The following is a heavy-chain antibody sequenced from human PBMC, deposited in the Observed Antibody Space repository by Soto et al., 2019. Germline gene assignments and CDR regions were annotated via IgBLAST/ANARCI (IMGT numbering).Heavy chain of an antibody. CDR3: ARDRGSSWYSYYYYYTDV. V-gene: IGHV3-11*01. J-gene: IGHJ6*03. CDR2: ISSSGSTI. Sequence: GGSLRLSCAASGFTFGDYYMSWIRQAPGKGLEWVSYISSSGSTIYYADSVKGRFTISRDNAKNSLYLQMNSLRAEDTAVYYCARDRGSSWYSYYYYYTDVWGKGTTVTVSS. CDR1: GFTFGDYY. D-gene: IGHD6-13*01.